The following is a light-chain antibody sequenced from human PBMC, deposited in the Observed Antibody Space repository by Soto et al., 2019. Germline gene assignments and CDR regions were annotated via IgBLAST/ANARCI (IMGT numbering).Light chain of an antibody. CDR1: QSVGSY. CDR2: DAS. Sequence: EIVLTQSPATLSLSRGERATLSCRASQSVGSYLAWYQQKPGQAPRLLIYDASTRATGIPARFSGSGSGTDFTLTISSLEPEDFAVYYCQQRSNWQAFGQGTRLEI. V-gene: IGKV3-11*01. CDR3: QQRSNWQA. J-gene: IGKJ5*01.